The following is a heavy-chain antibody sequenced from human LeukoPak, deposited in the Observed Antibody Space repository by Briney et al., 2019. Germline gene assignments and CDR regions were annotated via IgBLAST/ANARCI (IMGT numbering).Heavy chain of an antibody. V-gene: IGHV3-23*01. J-gene: IGHJ4*02. D-gene: IGHD4-17*01. Sequence: GGSLRLSCAASGFTVSTYGMSWVRQAPGKGLEWVSAISGSGGSTYYADSVKGRFTISRDNSKNTLYLQMNSLRAEDTAVYYCAKDQDDGSYYWGQGTLVTVSS. CDR1: GFTVSTYG. CDR3: AKDQDDGSYY. CDR2: ISGSGGST.